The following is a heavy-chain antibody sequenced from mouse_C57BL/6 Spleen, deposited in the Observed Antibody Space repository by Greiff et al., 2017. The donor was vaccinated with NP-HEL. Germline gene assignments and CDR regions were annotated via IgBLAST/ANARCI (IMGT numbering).Heavy chain of an antibody. Sequence: EVQLVESGGGLVKPGGSLKLSCAASGFTFSSYAMSWVRQTPEKRLEWVATISDGGSYTYYPDNVQGRFTISRDNAKNNLYLQMSHLKSEDTAMNYWARGGTISPFAYWGQGTLVTVSA. CDR2: ISDGGSYT. CDR1: GFTFSSYA. V-gene: IGHV5-4*01. D-gene: IGHD4-1*01. J-gene: IGHJ3*01. CDR3: ARGGTISPFAY.